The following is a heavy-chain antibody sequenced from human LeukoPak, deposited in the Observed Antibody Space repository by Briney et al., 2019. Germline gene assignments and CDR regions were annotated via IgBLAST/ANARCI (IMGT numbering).Heavy chain of an antibody. CDR2: INHSGST. D-gene: IGHD6-6*01. CDR1: GGSISSYY. J-gene: IGHJ4*02. Sequence: SETLSLTCTVSGGSISSYYWSWIRQPPGKGLEWIGEINHSGSTNYNPSLKSRVTISVDTSKNRFSLKLSSVTAADTAVYYCARLTSSSYFDYWGQGTLVTVSS. V-gene: IGHV4-34*01. CDR3: ARLTSSSYFDY.